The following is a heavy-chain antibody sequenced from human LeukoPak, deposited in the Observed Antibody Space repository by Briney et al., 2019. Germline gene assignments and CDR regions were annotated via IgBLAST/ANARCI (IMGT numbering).Heavy chain of an antibody. CDR3: ARGSHYDILTGYWFDY. D-gene: IGHD3-9*01. Sequence: SETLSLTCAVYGGSFSGYYWSWLRQPPGKGLEWIGEINHSGSTNYNLSLKSRVTISVDTSKNQFSLKLSSVTAADTAVYYCARGSHYDILTGYWFDYWGQGTLVTVSS. V-gene: IGHV4-34*01. J-gene: IGHJ4*02. CDR2: INHSGST. CDR1: GGSFSGYY.